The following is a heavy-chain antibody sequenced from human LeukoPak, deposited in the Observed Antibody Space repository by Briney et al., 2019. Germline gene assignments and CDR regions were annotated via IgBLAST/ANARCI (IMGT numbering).Heavy chain of an antibody. CDR3: AKGGGWSPAVLFDY. V-gene: IGHV3-23*01. CDR1: GFTFSSYA. D-gene: IGHD6-19*01. J-gene: IGHJ4*02. Sequence: PLGGSLRLSCAASGFTFSSYAMSWVRQAPGKGLEWVSAISGSGGSTYYADSVKGRFTISRDNSKNTLYLQMNSLRAEDTAVYYCAKGGGWSPAVLFDYWGQGTLVTVSS. CDR2: ISGSGGST.